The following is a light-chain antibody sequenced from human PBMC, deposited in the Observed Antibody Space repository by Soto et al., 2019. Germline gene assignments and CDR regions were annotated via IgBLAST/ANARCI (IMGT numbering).Light chain of an antibody. CDR3: CSLTTSHTYV. J-gene: IGLJ1*01. CDR2: RVT. V-gene: IGLV2-14*03. CDR1: SSDIGHYDY. Sequence: QSVLTQPASVSGSPGQSITISCTGTSSDIGHYDYVSWYQQHPGKAPKLMIYRVTYRPSGVSNRYSGSKSGNSASLTISGLQADDEADYYCCSLTTSHTYVFGSGAKVTV.